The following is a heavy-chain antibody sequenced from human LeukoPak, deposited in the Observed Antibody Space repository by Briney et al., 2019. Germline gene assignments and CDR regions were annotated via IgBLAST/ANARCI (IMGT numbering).Heavy chain of an antibody. V-gene: IGHV3-23*01. J-gene: IGHJ4*02. Sequence: GGSLRLSCAASGFTFSSSAMSWVRQAPGKGLEWVSAISDNGGYTYYADSVQGRFTISRDNSKSTLCLQMNSLRAEDTAVYYCAKQLGYCSDGSCYFPYWGQGTLVTVSS. CDR2: ISDNGGYT. CDR1: GFTFSSSA. CDR3: AKQLGYCSDGSCYFPY. D-gene: IGHD2-15*01.